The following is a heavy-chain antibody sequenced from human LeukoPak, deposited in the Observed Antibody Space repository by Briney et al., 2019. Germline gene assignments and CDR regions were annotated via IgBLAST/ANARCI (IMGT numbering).Heavy chain of an antibody. V-gene: IGHV4-34*10. CDR3: SRYDSDTGDFDP. CDR1: GGSFSGYY. J-gene: IGHJ5*02. D-gene: IGHD2-21*01. CDR2: LNYSGTT. Sequence: SETLSLTCAVYGGSFSGYYWGWIRQSPGKGLEWIGLLNYSGTTYYNPSFKSRVSIDRSRTQFSLKLSSVTAADTAFYYCSRYDSDTGDFDPWGQGTLVTISS.